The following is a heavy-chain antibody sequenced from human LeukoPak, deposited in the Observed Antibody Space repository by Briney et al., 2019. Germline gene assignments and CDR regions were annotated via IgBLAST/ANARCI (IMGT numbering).Heavy chain of an antibody. D-gene: IGHD6-13*01. CDR3: ARDFSSSLDY. CDR2: ISSSSSYI. Sequence: PGGSLRLSCAASGFTFSSYSMNWLRQATGKGLEWVSSISSSSSYIYYADSVKGRFTISRDNAKNSLYLQMNSLRAEDTAVYYCARDFSSSLDYWGQGTLVTVSS. J-gene: IGHJ4*02. V-gene: IGHV3-21*01. CDR1: GFTFSSYS.